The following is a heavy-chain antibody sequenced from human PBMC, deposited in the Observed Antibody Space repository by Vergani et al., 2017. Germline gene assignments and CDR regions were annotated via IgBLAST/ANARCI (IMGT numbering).Heavy chain of an antibody. CDR1: GYTFTSYA. CDR2: INAGNGNT. J-gene: IGHJ4*02. D-gene: IGHD5-18*01. V-gene: IGHV1-3*01. Sequence: QVQLVQSGAEVKKPGASVKVSCKASGYTFTSYAMHWVRQAPGQRLEWMGWINAGNGNTKYSQKFQGRVTITRDTSASTAYMELSSLRSDDTAVYYCARDPSLRIQLDYWGQGTLVTVSS. CDR3: ARDPSLRIQLDY.